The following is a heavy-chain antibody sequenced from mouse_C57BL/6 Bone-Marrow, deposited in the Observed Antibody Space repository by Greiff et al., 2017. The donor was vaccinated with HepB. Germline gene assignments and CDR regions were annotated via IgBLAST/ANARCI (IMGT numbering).Heavy chain of an antibody. CDR3: TPLIYYYGSRDYFDY. CDR1: GFNIKDDY. CDR2: IDPENGDT. Sequence: EVKLEESEAELVRPGASVKLSCTASGFNIKDDYMHWVKQRPEQGLEWIGWIDPENGDTEYASKFQGKATITADTSSNTAYLQLSSLTSEDTAVYYCTPLIYYYGSRDYFDYWGQGTTLTVSS. J-gene: IGHJ2*01. D-gene: IGHD1-1*01. V-gene: IGHV14-4*01.